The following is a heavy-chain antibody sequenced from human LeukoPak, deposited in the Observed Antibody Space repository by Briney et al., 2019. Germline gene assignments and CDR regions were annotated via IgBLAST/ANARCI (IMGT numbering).Heavy chain of an antibody. Sequence: SETLSLTCTVSGGSISSYYWSWIRQPAGKGLEWIGRIYTSGSTNYNPSLKSRVTMSVDASKNQFSLKLSSVTAADTAVYYCAREIYDDSGYYSFDYWGQGTLVTVSS. CDR1: GGSISSYY. CDR3: AREIYDDSGYYSFDY. V-gene: IGHV4-4*07. CDR2: IYTSGST. D-gene: IGHD3-22*01. J-gene: IGHJ4*02.